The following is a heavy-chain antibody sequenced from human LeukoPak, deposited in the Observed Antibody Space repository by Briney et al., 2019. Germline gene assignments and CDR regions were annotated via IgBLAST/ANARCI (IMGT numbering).Heavy chain of an antibody. D-gene: IGHD3-22*01. J-gene: IGHJ4*02. CDR1: GFTFSSYS. Sequence: PGGSLRLSCAASGFTFSSYSMNWVRQAPGKGLEWVSSISSSSSYIYYADSVKGRFTISRDNAKNSLYLQMNSLRAEDTAVYYCARDRITMIVPDYWGQGTLVTVSS. CDR3: ARDRITMIVPDY. CDR2: ISSSSSYI. V-gene: IGHV3-21*01.